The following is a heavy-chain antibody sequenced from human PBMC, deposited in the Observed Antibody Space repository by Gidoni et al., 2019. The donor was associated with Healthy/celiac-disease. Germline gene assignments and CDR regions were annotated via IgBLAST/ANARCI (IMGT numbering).Heavy chain of an antibody. V-gene: IGHV4-34*01. Sequence: QVQLQQWGAGLLKPSETLSLTCAVYGGSFSGYYWSWIRQPPGKGLEWIGAINHSGSTNYNPSLKSRVTISVDTSKNQFSLKLSSVTAADTAVYYCARGYYGSGSYFVPWGQGTLVTVSS. CDR2: INHSGST. CDR3: ARGYYGSGSYFVP. CDR1: GGSFSGYY. D-gene: IGHD3-10*01. J-gene: IGHJ4*02.